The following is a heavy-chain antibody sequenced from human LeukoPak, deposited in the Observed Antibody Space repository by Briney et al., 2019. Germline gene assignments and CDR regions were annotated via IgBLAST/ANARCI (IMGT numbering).Heavy chain of an antibody. D-gene: IGHD3-22*01. Sequence: GGSLRLSCTASGFTFGEYGMSWVRQAPGKGLEWIGFIRSKGHGSTTEYAAAVKGRFTISRDDSKSIAYLQLNSLKTEDTAVYYCTLTMIVVARSHFDYWGQGTLVTVSS. CDR1: GFTFGEYG. CDR2: IRSKGHGSTT. CDR3: TLTMIVVARSHFDY. V-gene: IGHV3-49*04. J-gene: IGHJ4*02.